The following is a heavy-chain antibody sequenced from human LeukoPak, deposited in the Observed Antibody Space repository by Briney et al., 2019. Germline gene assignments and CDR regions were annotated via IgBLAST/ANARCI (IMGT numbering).Heavy chain of an antibody. J-gene: IGHJ4*02. V-gene: IGHV4-39*01. CDR2: IFYSGST. D-gene: IGHD6-19*01. CDR1: GGSISSSSYY. Sequence: SETLSLTCTVSGGSISSSSYYWGWIRQSPGKGLEWIGSIFYSGSTYYNPSLKSRVTISADTSKNQFSLNLRSVTAADTAVYYCASRLAVAGTHYFDYWGQGTLVTVSS. CDR3: ASRLAVAGTHYFDY.